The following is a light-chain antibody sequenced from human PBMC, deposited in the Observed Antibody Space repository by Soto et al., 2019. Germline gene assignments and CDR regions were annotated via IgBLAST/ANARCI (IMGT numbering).Light chain of an antibody. Sequence: DGPMCKSKYPMTASVGERVDLACRASQSISSWLAWYQQKPGKAPKLLIYDASSLESGVPSRFCGSGSGTEYTVTRSRHQSCDSATNYDHQYSSYARTFGQGTKVDIK. J-gene: IGKJ1*01. CDR3: HQYSSYART. CDR2: DAS. V-gene: IGKV1-5*01. CDR1: QSISSW.